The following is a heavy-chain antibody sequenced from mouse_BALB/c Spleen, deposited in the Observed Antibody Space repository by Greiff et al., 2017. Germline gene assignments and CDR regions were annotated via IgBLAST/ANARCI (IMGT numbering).Heavy chain of an antibody. CDR1: GFSLTSYG. CDR3: ARDPPYYYGSSYNYAMDY. CDR2: IWAGGST. V-gene: IGHV2-9*02. J-gene: IGHJ4*01. Sequence: QVQLKESGPGLVAPSQSLSITCTVSGFSLTSYGVHWVRQPPGKGLEWLGVIWAGGSTNYNSALMSRLSISKDNSKSQVFLKMNSLQTDDTAMYYCARDPPYYYGSSYNYAMDYWGQGTSVTVSS. D-gene: IGHD1-1*01.